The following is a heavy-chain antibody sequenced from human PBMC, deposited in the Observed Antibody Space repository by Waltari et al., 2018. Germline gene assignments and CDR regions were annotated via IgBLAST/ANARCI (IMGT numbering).Heavy chain of an antibody. CDR3: ARSYTVTTSPIAGY. CDR2: SGN. Sequence: QVQLQESGPGLVKPSETLSLTRTVFGGSISSYYWSWIRQPPGKGLEWIGYSGNKYNPSLKSRVTISLDTSKNQFSLKLSSVTAADTAVYYCARSYTVTTSPIAGYWGQGTLVTVSS. CDR1: GGSISSYY. V-gene: IGHV4-59*01. J-gene: IGHJ4*02. D-gene: IGHD4-17*01.